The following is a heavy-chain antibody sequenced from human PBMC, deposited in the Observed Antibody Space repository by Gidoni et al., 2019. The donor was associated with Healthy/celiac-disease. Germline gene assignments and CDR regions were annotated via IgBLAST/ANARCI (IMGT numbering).Heavy chain of an antibody. CDR3: ARDPTDYDCGSYGMDV. D-gene: IGHD3-16*01. CDR1: GGSIRCGGYY. Sequence: QVQLQESGPGLVKPSHTLSLTCTVPGGSIRCGGYYWSWIRQPAGKGLEWIGHISTSGNTNYNHSLKSRVSISVDTSKNQFSLKLSSVTAADTDVDYCARDPTDYDCGSYGMDVWGQGTTVTVSS. J-gene: IGHJ6*02. CDR2: ISTSGNT. V-gene: IGHV4-61*02.